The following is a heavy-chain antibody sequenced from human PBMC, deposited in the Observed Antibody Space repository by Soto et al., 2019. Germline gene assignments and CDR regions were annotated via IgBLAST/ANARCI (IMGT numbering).Heavy chain of an antibody. CDR2: IKQDGSEK. CDR3: ARDPFPTYYDILTGYYYGMDV. J-gene: IGHJ6*02. D-gene: IGHD3-9*01. V-gene: IGHV3-7*03. Sequence: GGSLRLSCAASGFTFSSYWMSWVRQAPGKGLEWVANIKQDGSEKYYVDSVKGRFTISRDNAKNSLYLQMNSLRAEDTAVYYCARDPFPTYYDILTGYYYGMDVWGQGTTVTVSS. CDR1: GFTFSSYW.